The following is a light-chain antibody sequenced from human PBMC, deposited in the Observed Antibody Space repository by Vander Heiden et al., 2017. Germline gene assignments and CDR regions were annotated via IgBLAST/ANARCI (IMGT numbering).Light chain of an antibody. V-gene: IGLV1-40*01. CDR1: SSNIGASYD. CDR2: GNP. Sequence: QSVLTQPPSVSGAPGQRVTISCTGSSSNIGASYDVQWYQQLPGTAPKLLIYGNPNRPSGVPDRFSASKSGTAASLAITGLQAEDESDYYCQSFDSSLTGVVFGGGTKLTVL. J-gene: IGLJ2*01. CDR3: QSFDSSLTGVV.